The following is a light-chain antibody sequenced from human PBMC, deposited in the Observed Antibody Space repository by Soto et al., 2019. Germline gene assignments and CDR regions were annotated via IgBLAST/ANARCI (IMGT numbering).Light chain of an antibody. V-gene: IGKV1-5*03. J-gene: IGKJ2*01. CDR1: QTITSW. CDR3: QQYNSYPYT. CDR2: KAS. Sequence: IRMTKKQPTLSASVGARVAITCRASQTITSWLAWYQQKSGKAPKLLIYKASSLESGVPSRFSGSGSGTEFTLTINSLQPDDIATYYCQQYNSYPYTFGQGTKVDIK.